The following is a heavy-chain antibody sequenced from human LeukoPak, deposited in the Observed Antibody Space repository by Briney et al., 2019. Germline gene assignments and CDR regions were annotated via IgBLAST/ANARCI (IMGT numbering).Heavy chain of an antibody. CDR2: IYTSGST. CDR1: GYSISSSYY. CDR3: ARVRLIVVVPAAIKYNGAFDI. D-gene: IGHD2-2*02. V-gene: IGHV4-61*02. Sequence: PSETLSLTCTVSGYSISSSYYWSWIRQPAGKALEWIGRIYTSGSTNYNPSLKSRVTISVDTSKNQFSLKLSSVTAADTAVYYCARVRLIVVVPAAIKYNGAFDIWGQGTMVTVSS. J-gene: IGHJ3*02.